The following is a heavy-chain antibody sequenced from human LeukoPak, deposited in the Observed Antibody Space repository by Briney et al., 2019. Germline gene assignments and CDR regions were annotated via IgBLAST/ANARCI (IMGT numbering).Heavy chain of an antibody. CDR3: ARYPTGDCSSTSCYTWWFDP. V-gene: IGHV1-69*13. D-gene: IGHD2-2*02. Sequence: SVKVSCKASGGTFISYAISWVRQAPGQGLEWMGGIIPIFGTASYAQKFQGRVTITADESTSTAYMELSSLRSEDTAVYYCARYPTGDCSSTSCYTWWFDPWGQGTLVTVSS. CDR2: IIPIFGTA. CDR1: GGTFISYA. J-gene: IGHJ5*02.